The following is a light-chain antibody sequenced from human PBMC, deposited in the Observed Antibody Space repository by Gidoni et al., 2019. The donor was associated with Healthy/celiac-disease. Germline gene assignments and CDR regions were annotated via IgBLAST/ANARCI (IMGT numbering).Light chain of an antibody. Sequence: DIQMTQSPSSLSASVGDRVTITCQASQDISNYLNWYQQKPGKAPKLLIYDASNLETGVPSRFSGSGPGTDFTFTISSLQPEDIATYYCQQYDNFLTFGPGTKVDIK. J-gene: IGKJ3*01. CDR2: DAS. CDR1: QDISNY. V-gene: IGKV1-33*01. CDR3: QQYDNFLT.